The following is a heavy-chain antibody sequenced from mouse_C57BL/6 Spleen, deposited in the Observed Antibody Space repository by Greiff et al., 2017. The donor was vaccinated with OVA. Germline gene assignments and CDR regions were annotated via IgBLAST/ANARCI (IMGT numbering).Heavy chain of an antibody. CDR3: AREKGELGGY. Sequence: VQLVESGAELARPGASVKLSCKASGYTFTSYGISWVKQRTGQGLEWIGEIYPRSGNTYYNEKFKGKATLTADKSSSTAYMELRSLTSEDSAVYFCAREKGELGGYWGQGTTLTVSS. D-gene: IGHD4-1*01. CDR1: GYTFTSYG. V-gene: IGHV1-81*01. J-gene: IGHJ2*01. CDR2: IYPRSGNT.